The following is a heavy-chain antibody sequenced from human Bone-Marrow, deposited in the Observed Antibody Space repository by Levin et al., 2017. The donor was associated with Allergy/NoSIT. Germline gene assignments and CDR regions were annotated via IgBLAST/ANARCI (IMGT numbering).Heavy chain of an antibody. D-gene: IGHD5-18*01. CDR1: GGTFSSDA. J-gene: IGHJ5*02. V-gene: IGHV1-69*13. Sequence: ASVKVSCKASGGTFSSDAISWVRQAPGQGLEWMGTIINVYGTTTYAQKFQGRVTITADESATTAYMDLNRLTSEDTAVYYCARQAPLGYNYGWGWFDPWGQGTLITVSS. CDR3: ARQAPLGYNYGWGWFDP. CDR2: IINVYGTT.